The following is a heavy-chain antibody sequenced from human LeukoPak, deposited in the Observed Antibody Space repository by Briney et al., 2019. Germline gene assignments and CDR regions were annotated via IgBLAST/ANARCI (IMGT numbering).Heavy chain of an antibody. J-gene: IGHJ3*02. CDR3: ARDLNRYSGDWVSI. D-gene: IGHD6-19*01. Sequence: GESLILSCVASGFTFTDHPMKWVRQAPGKGLEWISYIGGDGIAFYADSVKGRFTASKDDARKSMYLQMNSLRVEDTAVYYCARDLNRYSGDWVSIWGQGTMVTVSS. CDR1: GFTFTDHP. CDR2: IGGDGIA. V-gene: IGHV3-69-1*01.